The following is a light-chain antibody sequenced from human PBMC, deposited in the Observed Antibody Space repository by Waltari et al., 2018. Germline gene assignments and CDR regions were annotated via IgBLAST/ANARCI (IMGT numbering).Light chain of an antibody. CDR3: AAWDDSLGGPV. J-gene: IGLJ2*01. CDR2: SND. CDR1: ISNIGSNT. Sequence: QSLLTQPPSASGTPGQRVTISCSGGISNIGSNTINWYRQFPGTAPKVLIYSNDQRTSGVPERFSGSKSGTSASLAISGLQSEDEADYYGAAWDDSLGGPVFGGGTKLTVL. V-gene: IGLV1-44*01.